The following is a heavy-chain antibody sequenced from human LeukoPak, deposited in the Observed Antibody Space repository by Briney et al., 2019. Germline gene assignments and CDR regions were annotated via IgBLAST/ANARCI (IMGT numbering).Heavy chain of an antibody. V-gene: IGHV3-49*04. Sequence: PGGSLRLSCTASGFTFGDYAMNWVRQAPGKGLEWVGFIRSKAYAGTTEYAASVKGRFTISRDDSKSIAYLQMSSLKTEDTAIYYCTRDSSVVVIAPYYFDYWGQGTLVTVSS. D-gene: IGHD2-21*01. CDR2: IRSKAYAGTT. J-gene: IGHJ4*02. CDR3: TRDSSVVVIAPYYFDY. CDR1: GFTFGDYA.